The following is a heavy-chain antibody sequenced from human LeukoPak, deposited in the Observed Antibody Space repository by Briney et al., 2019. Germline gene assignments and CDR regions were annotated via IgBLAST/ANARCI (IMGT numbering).Heavy chain of an antibody. CDR2: INPNSGGT. J-gene: IGHJ4*02. CDR3: ARWAHYYDSSGYYAYFDY. Sequence: ASVKVSCKASGYTFTGYYRHWVRQAPGQGLEWMGWINPNSGGTNYAQKFQGRVTMTRDTSISTAYMELSRLRSDDTAVYYCARWAHYYDSSGYYAYFDYWGQGTLVTVSS. V-gene: IGHV1-2*02. D-gene: IGHD3-22*01. CDR1: GYTFTGYY.